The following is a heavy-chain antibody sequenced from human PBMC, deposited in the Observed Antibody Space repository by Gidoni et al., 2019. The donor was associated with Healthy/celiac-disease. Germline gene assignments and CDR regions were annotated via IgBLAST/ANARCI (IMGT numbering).Heavy chain of an antibody. Sequence: QLQLQESGPGLVKPSETLSLTCTVSGGSISSSSYYWGWIRQPPGKGLEWIGSIYSSGSTYYNPSLKSRVTISVDTSKNQFSLKLSSVTAADTAVYYCARGPDSGYYTGLGAFDIWGQGTMVTVSS. D-gene: IGHD3-3*01. J-gene: IGHJ3*02. CDR1: GGSISSSSYY. V-gene: IGHV4-39*07. CDR3: ARGPDSGYYTGLGAFDI. CDR2: IYSSGST.